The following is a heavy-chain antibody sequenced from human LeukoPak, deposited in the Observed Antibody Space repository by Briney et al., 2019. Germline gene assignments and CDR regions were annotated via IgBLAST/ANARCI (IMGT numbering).Heavy chain of an antibody. V-gene: IGHV4-34*01. CDR2: XXXXXXX. D-gene: IGHD1-26*01. CDR1: GGSFSGYY. Sequence: SETLSLTCAVYGGSFSGYYWSWIRQPPGKGLEWXXXXXXXXXXXYNPSLKSRVIISGDTSKNQFSLKLSSVTAADTAVYYCARGIPGWSIGYSGNYWLHAFDIWGQGTMVTVSS. CDR3: ARGIPGWSIGYSGNYWLHAFDI. J-gene: IGHJ3*02.